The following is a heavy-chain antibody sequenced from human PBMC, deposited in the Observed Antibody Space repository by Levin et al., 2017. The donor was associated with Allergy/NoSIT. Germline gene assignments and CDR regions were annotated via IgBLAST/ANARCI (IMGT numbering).Heavy chain of an antibody. Sequence: GESLKISCKASGYTFTSYDINWVRQATGQGLEWMGWMNPNSGNTGYAQKFQGRVTMTRNTSISTAYMELSSLRSEDTAVYYCARGRRTQGFRELLLSRYYYYYMDVWGKGTTVTVSS. CDR1: GYTFTSYD. CDR2: MNPNSGNT. V-gene: IGHV1-8*01. CDR3: ARGRRTQGFRELLLSRYYYYYMDV. J-gene: IGHJ6*03. D-gene: IGHD3-10*01.